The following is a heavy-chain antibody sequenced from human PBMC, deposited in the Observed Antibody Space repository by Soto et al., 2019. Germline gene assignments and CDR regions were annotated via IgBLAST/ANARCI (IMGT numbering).Heavy chain of an antibody. CDR3: ARVNSGSSIIFDPYYLDV. Sequence: EVQLVESGGGLVQPGGSLRLSCAASGFTFSSYWMSWVRQAPGKGLERVANIKQDGSEKEYVDCVKGRFTISRDNAKNSLYLQMNRLRAEDTAVYYCARVNSGSSIIFDPYYLDVWGKGTTVTVSS. D-gene: IGHD3-10*01. V-gene: IGHV3-7*01. CDR2: IKQDGSEK. CDR1: GFTFSSYW. J-gene: IGHJ6*03.